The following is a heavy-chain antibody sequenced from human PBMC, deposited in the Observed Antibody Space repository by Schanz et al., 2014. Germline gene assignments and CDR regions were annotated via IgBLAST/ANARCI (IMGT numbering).Heavy chain of an antibody. D-gene: IGHD3-10*01. J-gene: IGHJ3*02. CDR3: ARVHIATYHYNSPGAFDI. Sequence: QLMQSGSEVRKPGASVKVSCKASGYIFGSHGMTWVRQAPGQGPELMGWINAHTGNTQYAQKFQGRVNMTRDTVTTTVHLELTRLRTDDTAIYYCARVHIATYHYNSPGAFDIWRQGTRVTVS. CDR1: GYIFGSHG. V-gene: IGHV1-18*01. CDR2: INAHTGNT.